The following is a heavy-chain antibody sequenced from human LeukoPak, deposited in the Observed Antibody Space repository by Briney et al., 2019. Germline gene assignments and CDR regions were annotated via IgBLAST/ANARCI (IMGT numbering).Heavy chain of an antibody. D-gene: IGHD5-18*01. CDR1: GITSSDNF. Sequence: GGSLRLSCAASGITSSDNFMSWIRQAPGKGLEWISYIKSDGTTYYADTVKGRFTISRDSAKKSLFLQMNNLRVDDSAVYYCAREYTAMAYDYWGQGNLVTVSS. J-gene: IGHJ4*02. CDR3: AREYTAMAYDY. CDR2: IKSDGTT. V-gene: IGHV3-11*04.